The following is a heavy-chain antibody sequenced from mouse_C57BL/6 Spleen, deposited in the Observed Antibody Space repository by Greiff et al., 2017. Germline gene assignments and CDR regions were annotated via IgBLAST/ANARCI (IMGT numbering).Heavy chain of an antibody. J-gene: IGHJ2*01. CDR3: AAGVTTVGYFDY. CDR2: IDPSDSYT. V-gene: IGHV1-50*01. Sequence: QVQLQQPGAELVKPGASVKLSCKASGYTFTSYWMQWVKQRPGQGLEWIGEIDPSDSYTNYNQKFKGKATLTVDTSSSAAYMQLSSLTSEDSAVYYCAAGVTTVGYFDYWGQGTTLTVSS. D-gene: IGHD1-1*01. CDR1: GYTFTSYW.